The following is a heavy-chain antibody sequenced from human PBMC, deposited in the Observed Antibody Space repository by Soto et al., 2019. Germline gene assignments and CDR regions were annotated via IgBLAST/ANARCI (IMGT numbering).Heavy chain of an antibody. CDR3: AGGPRYWSFAL. CDR2: FSYSGSL. J-gene: IGHJ2*01. V-gene: IGHV4-34*01. Sequence: ETLSLTCSVYGGSSRAYHWSWIRQSPGEGLEWIGEFSYSGSLNYNPSLKRRVAVSLDTSTDHFSLTMTSVTAADTGVYFCAGGPRYWSFALWGRGTLVTVSS. CDR1: GGSSRAYH. D-gene: IGHD1-20*01.